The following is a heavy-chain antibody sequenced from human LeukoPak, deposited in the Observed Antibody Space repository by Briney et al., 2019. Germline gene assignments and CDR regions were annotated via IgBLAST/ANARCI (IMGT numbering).Heavy chain of an antibody. V-gene: IGHV4-61*02. J-gene: IGHJ5*02. CDR2: LYSRGTI. Sequence: SQTLSLTCTVLGASITSGSQYWSWIRQPAGKGLEWIGRLYSRGTINYNPSLKSRVTISVDTSKNQFSLRLSSVTAADTAVYFCARGGRTRVDPWGQGAQVIVAS. CDR1: GASITSGSQY. D-gene: IGHD1-14*01. CDR3: ARGGRTRVDP.